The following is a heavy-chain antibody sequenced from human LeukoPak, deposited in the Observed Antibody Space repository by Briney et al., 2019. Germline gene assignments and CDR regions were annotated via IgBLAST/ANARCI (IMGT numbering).Heavy chain of an antibody. V-gene: IGHV4-61*02. CDR3: ARGSSHGSGSYSDY. CDR1: GDSISSGDYY. D-gene: IGHD3-10*01. Sequence: PSETLSLTCTVSGDSISSGDYYWSWIRQPAGKGLEWIGRISSSGSTNYNPSLKSRVTISVDTSKNQFSLKLSSVTAADTAVYYCARGSSHGSGSYSDYWGQGTLVTVSS. J-gene: IGHJ4*02. CDR2: ISSSGST.